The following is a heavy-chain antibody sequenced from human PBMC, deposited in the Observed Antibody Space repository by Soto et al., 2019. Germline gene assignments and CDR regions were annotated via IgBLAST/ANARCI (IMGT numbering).Heavy chain of an antibody. V-gene: IGHV2-26*01. J-gene: IGHJ5*02. Sequence: QVTLKESGPVLVKPTETLTLTCTGSGLSITDSEMRVSWIRQPQGQPLEWLAHIDSSGEKSYRTFLKSRLAISKDTSKCQIVLTMTNMDPADTATYYCARRHMAVAVSPWFDPWGQGIPVTVSS. CDR2: IDSSGEK. D-gene: IGHD3-10*01. CDR3: ARRHMAVAVSPWFDP. CDR1: GLSITDSEMR.